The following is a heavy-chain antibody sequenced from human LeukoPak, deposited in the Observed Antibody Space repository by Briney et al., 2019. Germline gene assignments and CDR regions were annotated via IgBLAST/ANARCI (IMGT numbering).Heavy chain of an antibody. D-gene: IGHD2-2*02. CDR1: GFTFDDYG. Sequence: PGGSLRLSCAASGFTFDDYGMSWVRQAPGKGLEWVSGINWNGGSTGYADSVKGRFTISRDNGKNSLYLQMNSLRTEDTALYYCAKDSANTYLPDYWGQGTLVTVSS. CDR2: INWNGGST. V-gene: IGHV3-20*04. CDR3: AKDSANTYLPDY. J-gene: IGHJ4*02.